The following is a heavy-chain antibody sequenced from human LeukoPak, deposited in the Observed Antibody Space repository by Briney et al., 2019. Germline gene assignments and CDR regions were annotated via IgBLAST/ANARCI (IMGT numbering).Heavy chain of an antibody. D-gene: IGHD1-26*01. Sequence: PSETLSLTCTVSGGSISSYYWRWIRQPPGKGLEWIGYFYYSGSTNYNPSLTSRVTISVDTSKNQFSLKLSSVTAADTAVYYCARDYSGSYYVGCYFDLWGRGTLVTVSS. CDR2: FYYSGST. CDR1: GGSISSYY. J-gene: IGHJ2*01. CDR3: ARDYSGSYYVGCYFDL. V-gene: IGHV4-59*01.